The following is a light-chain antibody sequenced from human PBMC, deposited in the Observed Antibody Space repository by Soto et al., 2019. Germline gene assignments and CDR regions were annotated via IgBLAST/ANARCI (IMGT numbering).Light chain of an antibody. Sequence: QSVLRQPPSASGTPGQSVTISCSGSTSNIGSSSVYWYQQLPGTAPKVFIYENNRRPSGVPDRFSGSKSGTSASLAISGLRSGDGGVYYCERGDDILSGPVFGGGTKLTVL. J-gene: IGLJ2*01. V-gene: IGLV1-47*01. CDR3: ERGDDILSGPV. CDR2: ENN. CDR1: TSNIGSSS.